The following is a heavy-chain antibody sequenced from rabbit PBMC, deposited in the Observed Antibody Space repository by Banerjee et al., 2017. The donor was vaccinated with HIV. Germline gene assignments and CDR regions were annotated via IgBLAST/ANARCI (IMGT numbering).Heavy chain of an antibody. Sequence: QSLEESGGDLVKPGASLTLTCTASGFSFSSSYWICWVRQAPGKGLEWIACIYTGSSGSTYYASWAKGRFTISKTSSTTVTLQMTSLTAADTATYFCARGALGYAGYDLWGPGTLVTVS. CDR3: ARGALGYAGYDL. CDR2: IYTGSSGST. J-gene: IGHJ6*01. CDR1: GFSFSSSYW. V-gene: IGHV1S40*01. D-gene: IGHD7-1*01.